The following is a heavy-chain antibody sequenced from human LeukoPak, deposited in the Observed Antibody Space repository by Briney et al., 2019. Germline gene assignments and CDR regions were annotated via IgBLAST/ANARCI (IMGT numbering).Heavy chain of an antibody. CDR1: GYTLTELS. CDR3: ARQVVDTARLHFDY. D-gene: IGHD5-18*01. V-gene: IGHV1-24*01. Sequence: GASVKVSCKVSGYTLTELSMHWVRQAPGKGLEWMGGFDPEDGETICAQKFQGRVTMTEDTSTDTAYMELSSLRSEDAAVYYCARQVVDTARLHFDYWGQGTLVTVSS. CDR2: FDPEDGET. J-gene: IGHJ4*02.